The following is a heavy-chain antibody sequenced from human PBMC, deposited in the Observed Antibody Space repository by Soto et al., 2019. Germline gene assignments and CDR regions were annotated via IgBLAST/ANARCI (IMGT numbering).Heavy chain of an antibody. CDR3: TKDGMDSYGYHFDY. J-gene: IGHJ4*02. Sequence: GGSLRLSCAASGFTFRSYGMHWVRQAPGKGLEWVAVISNDESNKYYADSVKGRFTISRDNSKNTLYLQMNSLRAEDTAVYYCTKDGMDSYGYHFDYWGQGTLVTVSS. CDR1: GFTFRSYG. D-gene: IGHD5-18*01. CDR2: ISNDESNK. V-gene: IGHV3-30*18.